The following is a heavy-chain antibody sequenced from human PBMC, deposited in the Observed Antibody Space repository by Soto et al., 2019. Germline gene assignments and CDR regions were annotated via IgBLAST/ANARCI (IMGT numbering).Heavy chain of an antibody. CDR2: INSDGSST. Sequence: EVQLVESGGGLVQPGGSLRLSCAVSGFTFSSDWMHWVRQAPGKGLVWVSRINSDGSSTSYADSVKGRFTISRDYAKNTLYLQMNSLRAEDTAVYYCASTVVTGYWGQGTLVTVSS. V-gene: IGHV3-74*01. D-gene: IGHD2-15*01. CDR3: ASTVVTGY. J-gene: IGHJ4*02. CDR1: GFTFSSDW.